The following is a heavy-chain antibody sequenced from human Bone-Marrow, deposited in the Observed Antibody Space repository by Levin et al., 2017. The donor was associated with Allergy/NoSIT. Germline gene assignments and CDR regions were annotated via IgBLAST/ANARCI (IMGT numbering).Heavy chain of an antibody. CDR1: GYNFTNYW. Sequence: GGSLRLSCQVSGYNFTNYWIGWVRQVPGKGLEWMGIIFPGDSDIRYSPSFQGQVTISADKFTNTAYLHWNRLRASDTALYHCARGVRGVFDHWGQGTLVTVSS. J-gene: IGHJ4*02. D-gene: IGHD3-10*02. V-gene: IGHV5-51*01. CDR3: ARGVRGVFDH. CDR2: IFPGDSDI.